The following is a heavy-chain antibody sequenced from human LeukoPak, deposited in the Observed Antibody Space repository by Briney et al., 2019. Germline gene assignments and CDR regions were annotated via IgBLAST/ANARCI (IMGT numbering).Heavy chain of an antibody. CDR1: GGSISNSNYY. J-gene: IGHJ6*02. CDR3: ARIPMTLYYYYGMDV. V-gene: IGHV4-39*07. D-gene: IGHD3-22*01. Sequence: SETLSLTCTVSGGSISNSNYYWSWIRQPPGKGLEWIGEINHSGSTNYNPSLKSRVTISVDTSKNQFSLKLSSVTAADTAVYYCARIPMTLYYYYGMDVWGQGTTVTVSS. CDR2: INHSGST.